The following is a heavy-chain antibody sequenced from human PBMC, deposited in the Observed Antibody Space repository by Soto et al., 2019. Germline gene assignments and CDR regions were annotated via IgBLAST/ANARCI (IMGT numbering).Heavy chain of an antibody. J-gene: IGHJ4*02. D-gene: IGHD4-17*01. CDR2: IYPGDSDT. CDR3: ENLTSTMTTGAFDY. V-gene: IGHV5-51*01. CDR1: GYSITTYW. Sequence: PGESLKISCKGSGYSITTYWIGWVRQMPGKGLEWMGIIYPGDSDTKYGPSVQGQVTISADESISTAYLQWSSLKASDTAMYYCENLTSTMTTGAFDYWGQGTLVTVSS.